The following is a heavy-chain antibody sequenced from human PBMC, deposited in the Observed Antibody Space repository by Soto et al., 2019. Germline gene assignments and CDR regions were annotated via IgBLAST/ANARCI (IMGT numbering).Heavy chain of an antibody. V-gene: IGHV4-34*01. CDR1: GGSFSGYY. CDR2: INHSGST. D-gene: IGHD6-6*01. CDR3: ARGEQLVPNY. J-gene: IGHJ4*01. Sequence: SETLSLTCAVYGGSFSGYYWSWIRQPPGKGLEWIGEINHSGSTNYNPSIKSRVTISVDTSKNQFSLKLSSVTAADTAVYYCARGEQLVPNYWGHGTLVTVSS.